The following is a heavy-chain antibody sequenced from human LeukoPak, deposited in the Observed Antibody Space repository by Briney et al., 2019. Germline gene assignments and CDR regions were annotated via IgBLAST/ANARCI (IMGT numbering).Heavy chain of an antibody. CDR2: ITSSSSYI. CDR1: GFTFNIYS. D-gene: IGHD6-13*01. CDR3: ARPTWSSSSWPFPS. J-gene: IGHJ4*02. V-gene: IGHV3-21*01. Sequence: GGSLRLSCAASGFTFNIYSMNWVRQAPGKGLEWVSSITSSSSYIYYADSVKARFTISRDNARNSLYLQMNSLRAEDTAVYYCARPTWSSSSWPFPSWGQGTLVTVSS.